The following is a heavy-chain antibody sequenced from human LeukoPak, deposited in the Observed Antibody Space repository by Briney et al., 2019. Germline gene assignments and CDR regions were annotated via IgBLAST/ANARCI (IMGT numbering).Heavy chain of an antibody. CDR1: GFSFSSYS. CDR3: ARDYWYFDL. Sequence: GGSPRLSCAASGFSFSSYSMNWVRQAPGKGLEWLSHINSVSSTISYSDSVKGRFAISRDNAKNSLYLQVNSLRAENTAVYYCARDYWYFDLWGRGTLVSVSS. V-gene: IGHV3-48*01. CDR2: INSVSSTI. J-gene: IGHJ2*01.